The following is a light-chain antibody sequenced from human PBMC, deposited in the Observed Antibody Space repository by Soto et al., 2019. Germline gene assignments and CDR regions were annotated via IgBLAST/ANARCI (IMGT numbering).Light chain of an antibody. V-gene: IGKV3-11*01. J-gene: IGKJ2*01. CDR3: HQRSNWYT. CDR1: QSVGSS. CDR2: HAS. Sequence: EIVLTQSPATLSLSPGERATLSCRASQSVGSSLAWYQQKPGQAPRLLIYHASYRATGIPARFSDSGSGTDITLTISSLEPEDFALYYCHQRSNWYTFVQGTKLEIK.